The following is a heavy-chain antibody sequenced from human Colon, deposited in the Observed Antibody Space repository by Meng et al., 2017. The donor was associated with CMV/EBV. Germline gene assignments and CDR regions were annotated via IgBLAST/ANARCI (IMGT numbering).Heavy chain of an antibody. D-gene: IGHD2-2*01. CDR1: GFTFRSYA. CDR3: VRCSSTSCYRGNWFDP. Sequence: GGSLRLSCAASGFTFRSYAMSWVRQAPGKGLEWVASISGSTTSTDYADSVKGRFTISRDNSKNTLYLQMNSLRAEDTALYYCVRCSSTSCYRGNWFDPWGQGTLVTVSS. CDR2: ISGSTTST. J-gene: IGHJ5*02. V-gene: IGHV3-23*01.